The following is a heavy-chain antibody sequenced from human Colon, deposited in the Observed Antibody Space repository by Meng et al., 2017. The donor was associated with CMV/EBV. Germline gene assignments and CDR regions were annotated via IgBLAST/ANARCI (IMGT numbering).Heavy chain of an antibody. J-gene: IGHJ4*02. Sequence: QVQLVQSGAEVKKPGASVKVSFTASVYTFNSYPISWVRQAPGQGLEWMGWISTYNGNTNYAQKFQGRLTLTTDTSTSTAYMELRGLRSDDTAVYYCAREKATVTTFMLLYWGLGTLVTVSS. V-gene: IGHV1-18*01. CDR1: VYTFNSYP. CDR2: ISTYNGNT. CDR3: AREKATVTTFMLLY. D-gene: IGHD4-17*01.